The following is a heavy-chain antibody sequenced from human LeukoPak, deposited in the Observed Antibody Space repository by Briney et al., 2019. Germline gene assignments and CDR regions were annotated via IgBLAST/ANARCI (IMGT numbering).Heavy chain of an antibody. CDR1: GFTFSSYA. V-gene: IGHV3-30*04. Sequence: GRSLRLSCAASGFTFSSYAMHWVRQAPGKGLEWVAVISYDGSNKYYADSVKGRFTISRDNSKNTLYLQMNSPRAEDTAVYYCARDSSGPLHAWGQGTLVTVSS. CDR2: ISYDGSNK. J-gene: IGHJ5*02. D-gene: IGHD6-19*01. CDR3: ARDSSGPLHA.